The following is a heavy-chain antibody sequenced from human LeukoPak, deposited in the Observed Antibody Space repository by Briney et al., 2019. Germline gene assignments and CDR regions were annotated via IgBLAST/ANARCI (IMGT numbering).Heavy chain of an antibody. CDR3: ARGLFCSSTSCAPNYYYYMDV. D-gene: IGHD2-2*01. Sequence: SETLSLTCAVYGGSFSGYYWSWIRQPPGKGLEWIGEIYHSGSTNYNPSLKSRVTISVDTSKNQFSLKLSSVTSADTAVYYCARGLFCSSTSCAPNYYYYMDVWGKGTTVTVSS. J-gene: IGHJ6*03. CDR2: IYHSGST. CDR1: GGSFSGYY. V-gene: IGHV4-34*01.